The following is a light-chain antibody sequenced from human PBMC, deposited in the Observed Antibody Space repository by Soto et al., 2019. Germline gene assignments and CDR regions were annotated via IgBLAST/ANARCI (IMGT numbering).Light chain of an antibody. V-gene: IGKV3-15*01. J-gene: IGKJ4*01. CDR3: QQYGSSPPLT. CDR1: QSVSSN. CDR2: GAS. Sequence: EIVMTQSPATLSVSPGERATLSCRASQSVSSNLAWYQQKAGQAPRLLMYGASTRATGIPARFSGSGSGTEFTLTISSLQSEDFAVYSCQQYGSSPPLTFGGGTKVEIK.